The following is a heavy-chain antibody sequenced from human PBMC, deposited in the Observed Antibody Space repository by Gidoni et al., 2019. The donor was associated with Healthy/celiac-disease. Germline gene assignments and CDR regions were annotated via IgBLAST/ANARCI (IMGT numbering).Heavy chain of an antibody. V-gene: IGHV3-9*01. J-gene: IGHJ3*02. Sequence: EVQLVESGGGLVQPGRSLRLSCAASGFPLDDYAMPWVRQAPGKGLAWVSGISWNSGSIGYADSVKGRFTISRDNAKNSLYLQMNSLRAEDTALYYCAKDITGEGDAFDIWGQGTMVTVSS. CDR1: GFPLDDYA. CDR2: ISWNSGSI. CDR3: AKDITGEGDAFDI. D-gene: IGHD4-17*01.